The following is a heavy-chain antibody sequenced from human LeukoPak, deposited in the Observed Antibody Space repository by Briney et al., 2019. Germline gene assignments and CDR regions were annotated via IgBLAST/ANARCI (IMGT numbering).Heavy chain of an antibody. CDR3: ARGADQKSDGWHYYFDY. CDR2: INWKGDAT. V-gene: IGHV3-20*04. D-gene: IGHD5-24*01. J-gene: IGHJ4*02. Sequence: GGSLRLSCAVSGFTFDDYGMSWVRQAPGKGLDWVSGINWKGDATCYADSVKGRFTISRDNAKNFLYLQMHSLSPEDTALYYCARGADQKSDGWHYYFDYWGQGVLVTVSS. CDR1: GFTFDDYG.